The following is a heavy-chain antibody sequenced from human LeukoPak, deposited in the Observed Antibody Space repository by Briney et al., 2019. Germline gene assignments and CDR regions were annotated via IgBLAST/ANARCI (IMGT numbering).Heavy chain of an antibody. V-gene: IGHV3-21*01. CDR3: ARGVAVAFDS. CDR2: ISSTSSYI. CDR1: GFTLSSYS. D-gene: IGHD6-19*01. J-gene: IGHJ4*02. Sequence: TGGSLRLSCAASGFTLSSYSMNWVRQAPGKGLEWVSSISSTSSYIYYADSVKGRFTISRDNAKNSLYLQMNSLRAEDTAVYYCARGVAVAFDSWGQGTLVTVSS.